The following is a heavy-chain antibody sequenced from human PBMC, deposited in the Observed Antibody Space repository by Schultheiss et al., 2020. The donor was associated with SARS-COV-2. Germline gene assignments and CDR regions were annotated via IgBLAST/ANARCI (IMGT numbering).Heavy chain of an antibody. D-gene: IGHD3-16*02. Sequence: GGSLRLSCSASGFTFSSYAMHWVRQAPGKGLVWVSRINSDGSSTSYADSVKGRFTISRDNAKNSLYLQMNSLRAEDTAVYYCARPVYIWGSYRLGYFDYWGQGTLVTVSS. CDR2: INSDGSST. V-gene: IGHV3-74*01. CDR3: ARPVYIWGSYRLGYFDY. J-gene: IGHJ4*02. CDR1: GFTFSSYA.